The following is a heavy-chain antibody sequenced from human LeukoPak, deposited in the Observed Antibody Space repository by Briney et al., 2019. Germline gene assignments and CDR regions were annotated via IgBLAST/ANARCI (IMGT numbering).Heavy chain of an antibody. CDR1: GFTFSSYA. V-gene: IGHV3-23*01. Sequence: GGSLRLSCAVSGFTFSSYAMSWVRQAPGKGLEWVSAIGGSGGSTFYADSVKGRLIISRDSSKNTLYLQMNSLRAEDTAVYYCASPRIGSENDYYGMDVWGQGTTVTVSS. CDR3: ASPRIGSENDYYGMDV. D-gene: IGHD2-15*01. CDR2: IGGSGGST. J-gene: IGHJ6*02.